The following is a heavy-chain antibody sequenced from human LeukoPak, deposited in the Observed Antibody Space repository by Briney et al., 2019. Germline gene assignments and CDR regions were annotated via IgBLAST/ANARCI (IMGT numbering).Heavy chain of an antibody. V-gene: IGHV1-46*01. D-gene: IGHD6-13*01. CDR3: ARDPISSNWPRGHFFDP. CDR1: GYRFTGYY. J-gene: IGHJ5*02. Sequence: ASVKIFCKASGYRFTGYYVNWLRQAPGQGLEWMGIINPNGGGTTYTEKFQGRVTMTRDTSTSTVYMELSSLRPEDTAVYYCARDPISSNWPRGHFFDPWGQGTLVTVSS. CDR2: INPNGGGT.